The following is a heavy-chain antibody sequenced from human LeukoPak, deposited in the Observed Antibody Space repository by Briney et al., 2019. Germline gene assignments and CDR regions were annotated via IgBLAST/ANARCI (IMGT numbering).Heavy chain of an antibody. D-gene: IGHD1-26*01. Sequence: ASVKVSCKASGYTFTSYAMHWVRQAPGQRLEWMGWINAGNGNTKCSQNFQGRVTITRDTSASTAYMELSSLRSEDTAVYYCASSGTYYRIDYWGQGTLVTVSS. J-gene: IGHJ4*02. CDR1: GYTFTSYA. CDR3: ASSGTYYRIDY. V-gene: IGHV1-3*01. CDR2: INAGNGNT.